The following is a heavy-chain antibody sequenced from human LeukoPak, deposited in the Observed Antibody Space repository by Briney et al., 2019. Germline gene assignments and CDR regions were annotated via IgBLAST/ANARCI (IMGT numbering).Heavy chain of an antibody. CDR3: ARHYWGLYSSVDVDY. CDR1: GYTFTSYG. D-gene: IGHD6-19*01. V-gene: IGHV1-18*01. J-gene: IGHJ4*02. Sequence: GASVKVSCKASGYTFTSYGISWVRQAPGQGLEWMGWISAYNGNTNYARKLQGRVTMTTDTSTSTAYMELRSLRSDDTAVYYCARHYWGLYSSVDVDYWGQGTLVTVSS. CDR2: ISAYNGNT.